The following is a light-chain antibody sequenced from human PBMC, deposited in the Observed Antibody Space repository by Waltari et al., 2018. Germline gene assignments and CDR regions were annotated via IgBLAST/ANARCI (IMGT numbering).Light chain of an antibody. CDR2: DVS. CDR1: SSDVGGYKY. Sequence: QSALTQPASVSGSPGQSITISCTGTSSDVGGYKYVSWYQQHPGKAPKLMIYDVSKRPSGVPHRFSGSKSGNTASLTISGLQAEDEADYFCSSYTSSSTYVFGTGTKVTVL. V-gene: IGLV2-14*01. CDR3: SSYTSSSTYV. J-gene: IGLJ1*01.